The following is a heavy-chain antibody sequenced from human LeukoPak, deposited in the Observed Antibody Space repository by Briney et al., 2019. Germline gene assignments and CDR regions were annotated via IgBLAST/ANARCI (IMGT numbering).Heavy chain of an antibody. D-gene: IGHD6-19*01. V-gene: IGHV3-30*04. J-gene: IGHJ3*02. Sequence: GGSLRLSCVGSGLSLSKAQMHWVRQAPGKRLEWVALIPHDGGNKQYGDSAKGRFTVSRENSQNTVDLNMDSLTVDDTAIYYCAREAYSSGRAGTFDIWGQGTMVTVSS. CDR1: GLSLSKAQ. CDR2: IPHDGGNK. CDR3: AREAYSSGRAGTFDI.